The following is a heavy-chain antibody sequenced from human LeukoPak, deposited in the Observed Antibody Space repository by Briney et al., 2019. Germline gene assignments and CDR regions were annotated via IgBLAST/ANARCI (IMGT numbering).Heavy chain of an antibody. D-gene: IGHD3-3*01. J-gene: IGHJ4*02. V-gene: IGHV1-3*03. CDR2: INTDNGNT. CDR1: GYTFTGYY. Sequence: ASVKVSCKASGYTFTGYYMHWVRQAPGQRLVWMGWINTDNGNTKYSQEFQGRVTITRDTSASTAYMELSSLRSEDMAVYYCARDRVPYDFWSGSIGDYFDFWGQGTLVTVSS. CDR3: ARDRVPYDFWSGSIGDYFDF.